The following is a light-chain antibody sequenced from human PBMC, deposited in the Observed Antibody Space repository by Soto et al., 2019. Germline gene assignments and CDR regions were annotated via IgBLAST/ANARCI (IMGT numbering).Light chain of an antibody. CDR1: QSISTY. Sequence: DIQLTQSPSSLSASVGDRITITCWASQSISTYLNWYQQKPGEAPTLLVYDSSTLQSGVPSRFSGSGFGAEFTLTVSSLQPEDFATYYCQQSYSNPTWTFGQGTKV. J-gene: IGKJ1*01. CDR3: QQSYSNPTWT. CDR2: DSS. V-gene: IGKV1-39*01.